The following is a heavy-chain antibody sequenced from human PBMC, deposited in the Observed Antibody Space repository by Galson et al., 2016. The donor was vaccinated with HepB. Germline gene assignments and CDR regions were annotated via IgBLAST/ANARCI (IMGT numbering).Heavy chain of an antibody. J-gene: IGHJ4*02. D-gene: IGHD4-23*01. Sequence: SETLSLTCTVSGASIDTSYWSWIRQTPGKRLEWIGYISSSGSTNHNPSLKNRVTMSLHTSRNQFTLTLISVTAADAAVYYCAGNGDNGNYAYWGQGTRVTVSS. CDR2: ISSSGST. V-gene: IGHV4-59*01. CDR1: GASIDTSY. CDR3: AGNGDNGNYAY.